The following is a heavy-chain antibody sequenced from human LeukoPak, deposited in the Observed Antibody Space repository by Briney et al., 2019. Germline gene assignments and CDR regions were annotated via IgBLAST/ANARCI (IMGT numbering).Heavy chain of an antibody. CDR2: ISSSSDYI. V-gene: IGHV3-21*04. CDR3: AKSGYNRFDY. CDR1: GFTFSSYN. J-gene: IGHJ4*02. Sequence: GGSLRLSCAASGFTFSSYNMNWVRQAPGKGLEWVSSISSSSDYIYYADSVKGRFTLSRDNSKNTLYLQMNSLRAEDTAVYYCAKSGYNRFDYWGQGTLVTVSS. D-gene: IGHD5-24*01.